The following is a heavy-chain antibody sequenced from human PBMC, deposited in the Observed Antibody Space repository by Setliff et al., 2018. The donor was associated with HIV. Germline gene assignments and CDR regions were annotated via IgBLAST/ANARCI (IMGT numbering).Heavy chain of an antibody. D-gene: IGHD2-21*01. CDR2: IYSSGST. V-gene: IGHV4-38-2*01. Sequence: SETLSLTCAVSGYSISSGYYWGWIRQPPGKGLEWIGTIYSSGSTYYNPSVKSRVTISVDTSKNQFSLRLSSVTAAEPAVHYCARRRETIVVVIGIPNWYFDLWGRGTLVTVSS. CDR3: ARRRETIVVVIGIPNWYFDL. CDR1: GYSISSGYY. J-gene: IGHJ2*01.